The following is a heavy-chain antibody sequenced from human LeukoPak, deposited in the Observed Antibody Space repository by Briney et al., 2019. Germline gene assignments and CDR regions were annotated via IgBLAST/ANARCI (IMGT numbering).Heavy chain of an antibody. CDR1: GFTFSDYY. CDR2: ISSSGSTI. CDR3: ARVYYYYYYMDV. J-gene: IGHJ6*03. V-gene: IGHV3-11*01. Sequence: GGSLRLSCAASGFTFSDYYMSWNRQAPGKGLEWVSYISSSGSTIYYADSVKGRFTISRDNAKNSLYLQMNGLRAEDTAVYYCARVYYYYYYMDVWGKGTTVTISS.